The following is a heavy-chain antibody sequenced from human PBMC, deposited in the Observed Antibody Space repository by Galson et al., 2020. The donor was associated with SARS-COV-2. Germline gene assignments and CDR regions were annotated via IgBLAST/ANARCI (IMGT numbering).Heavy chain of an antibody. D-gene: IGHD2-2*01. V-gene: IGHV1-18*01. J-gene: IGHJ4*02. Sequence: ASVKVSCKASGYTFKSYGISWVRQAPGQGLEWMGWISIYNDRTNYAQNLQGRVTMTADTSTNTAYMELRSLRSDDTAVYYCARLRDLYCSSASCYPFDYWGQGTLVTVSS. CDR2: ISIYNDRT. CDR1: GYTFKSYG. CDR3: ARLRDLYCSSASCYPFDY.